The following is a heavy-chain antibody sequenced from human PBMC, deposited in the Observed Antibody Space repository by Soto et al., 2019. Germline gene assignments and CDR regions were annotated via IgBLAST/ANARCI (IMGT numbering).Heavy chain of an antibody. J-gene: IGHJ4*02. CDR2: IWYDGSNK. V-gene: IGHV3-33*01. Sequence: GGSLRLSCAASGFTFSSYGMHWVRQAPGKGLEWVAVIWYDGSNKYYADSVKGRFTISRDNSKNTLYLQMNSLRAEDTAVYYCAREVTPGVWYFDYWGQGTLVTVSS. CDR3: AREVTPGVWYFDY. D-gene: IGHD2-21*02. CDR1: GFTFSSYG.